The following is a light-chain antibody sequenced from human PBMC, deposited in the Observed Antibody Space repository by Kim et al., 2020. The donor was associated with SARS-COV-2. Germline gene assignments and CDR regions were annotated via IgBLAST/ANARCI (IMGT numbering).Light chain of an antibody. CDR3: QQRGN. CDR1: QSVATY. CDR2: DAS. J-gene: IGKJ5*01. Sequence: VVRQSPATLSLSPGQRATLSCRASQSVATYLAWYQQRPGQAPRLLIYDASKRATGIPARFRGSGSGTDLTLTIGTLEPEDSAVYYCQQRGNFGQGTRLEIK. V-gene: IGKV3-11*01.